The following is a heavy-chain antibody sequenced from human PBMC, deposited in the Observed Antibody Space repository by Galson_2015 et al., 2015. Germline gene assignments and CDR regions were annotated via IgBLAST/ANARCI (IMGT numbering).Heavy chain of an antibody. CDR3: AHVDLWPSQTGYCSGGSCYFDY. Sequence: PALVKPTQTLTLTCTFSGFSLSTSGVGVGWIRQPPGKALEWLALIYWDDDKRYSPSLKSRLTITKDTSKNQVVLTMTNMDPVDTATYYCAHVDLWPSQTGYCSGGSCYFDYWGQGTLVTVSS. V-gene: IGHV2-5*02. J-gene: IGHJ4*02. CDR2: IYWDDDK. CDR1: GFSLSTSGVG. D-gene: IGHD2-15*01.